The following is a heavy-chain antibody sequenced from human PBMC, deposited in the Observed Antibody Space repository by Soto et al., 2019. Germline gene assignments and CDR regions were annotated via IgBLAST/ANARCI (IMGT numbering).Heavy chain of an antibody. V-gene: IGHV4-38-2*02. J-gene: IGHJ4*02. CDR1: GFAISRVYY. CDR2: IYPSVSS. D-gene: IGHD1-1*01. Sequence: SCSVSGFAISRVYYWSWVRQPPGKGLEWIGSIYPSVSSYHNPSLATRLRLSIDTSKNQFTLNLTSVTAADTALYFCAREKVGTTFFDNWRQGIQVTSPQ. CDR3: AREKVGTTFFDN.